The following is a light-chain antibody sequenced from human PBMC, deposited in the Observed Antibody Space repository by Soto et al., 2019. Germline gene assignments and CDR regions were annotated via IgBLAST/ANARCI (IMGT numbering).Light chain of an antibody. CDR1: QSHLQSDGYNY. CDR2: LGS. CDR3: MQALQTPLT. V-gene: IGKV2-28*01. Sequence: DLVMTQSPLSLPVTPGESASISCRSSQSHLQSDGYNYLDWYLQKPGQSPQFLIYLGSNRASGVPDRFSGSGSGTDFTLKISRVEAEDVGVYYCMQALQTPLTFGQGTKVEIK. J-gene: IGKJ1*01.